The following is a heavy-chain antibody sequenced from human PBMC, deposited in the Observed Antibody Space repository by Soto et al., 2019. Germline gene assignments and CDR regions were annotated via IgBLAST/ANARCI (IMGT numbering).Heavy chain of an antibody. J-gene: IGHJ6*02. CDR3: RVVTAEGMDV. D-gene: IGHD2-21*02. Sequence: QVKLVQSGAEVKKPGSSVKVSCKASGGTFSSYPISWVRQAPGQGLEWMGRIIPILGIANYAQKFQGRVTITADKSTSTAYMELSSLRSEDTAVYYGRVVTAEGMDVWGQGTTVTVSS. CDR2: IIPILGIA. CDR1: GGTFSSYP. V-gene: IGHV1-69*02.